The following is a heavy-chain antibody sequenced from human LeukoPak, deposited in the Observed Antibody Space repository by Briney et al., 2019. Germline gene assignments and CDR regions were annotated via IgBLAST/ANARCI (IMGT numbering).Heavy chain of an antibody. J-gene: IGHJ4*02. CDR3: ARHKPTGSYPLEL. V-gene: IGHV4-61*08. Sequence: PSETLSLTCTVSGDSVASGGYYWNWIRQPPGKGLEWIGYIYYSVSTNYNLSLKSRVTISVDTSENQFSLKLTSVTAADTAVYYCARHKPTGSYPLELWGQGTLVTVSS. CDR2: IYYSVST. D-gene: IGHD3-10*01. CDR1: GDSVASGGYY.